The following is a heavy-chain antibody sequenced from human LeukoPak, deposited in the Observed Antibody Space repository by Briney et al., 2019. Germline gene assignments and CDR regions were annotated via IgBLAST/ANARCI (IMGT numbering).Heavy chain of an antibody. Sequence: PSETLCLTCTVSGGSIGTSAYYWNWIRQHPGKGLEWIGFISDSGSTLYNPSLKSRVTISSDTSKNQFSLKLTSVTAADMAVYYCARGRYSYGWNDSWGQGTLVTVSS. J-gene: IGHJ5*01. CDR1: GGSIGTSAYY. CDR3: ARGRYSYGWNDS. D-gene: IGHD3-16*02. CDR2: ISDSGST. V-gene: IGHV4-31*03.